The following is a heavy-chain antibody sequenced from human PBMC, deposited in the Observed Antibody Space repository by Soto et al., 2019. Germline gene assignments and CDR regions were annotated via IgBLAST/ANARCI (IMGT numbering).Heavy chain of an antibody. J-gene: IGHJ5*02. CDR3: ARDGFNIYYYDSSGPRWFDP. D-gene: IGHD3-22*01. CDR2: ISAYNGNT. CDR1: GYTFTNYG. V-gene: IGHV1-18*04. Sequence: ASVKVSCKTAGYTFTNYGINWVRQAPGQGLEWLGWISAYNGNTKYTQKLQGRVTVTTDTSTSTAYMELRSLISDDTAVYYCARDGFNIYYYDSSGPRWFDPWGQGTLFTV.